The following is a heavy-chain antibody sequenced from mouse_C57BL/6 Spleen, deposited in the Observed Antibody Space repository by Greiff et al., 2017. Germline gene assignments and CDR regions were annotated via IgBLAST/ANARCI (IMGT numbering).Heavy chain of an antibody. Sequence: VQLQQPGAELVMPGASVKLSCKASGYTFTSYWMHWVKQRPGQGLEWIGEIDPSDSYTNYNQKFKGKSTLTVDKSSSTAYMQLSSLTSEDSAVYYCARGAREFAYWGQGTLVTVSA. CDR3: ARGAREFAY. CDR2: IDPSDSYT. V-gene: IGHV1-69*01. CDR1: GYTFTSYW. J-gene: IGHJ3*01.